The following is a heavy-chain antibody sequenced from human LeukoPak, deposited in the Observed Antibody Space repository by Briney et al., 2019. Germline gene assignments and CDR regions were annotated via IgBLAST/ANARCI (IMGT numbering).Heavy chain of an antibody. J-gene: IGHJ4*02. V-gene: IGHV3-74*01. Sequence: PGGSLRLSCAASGFTFSNYWMHWVRQAPGKGPVWVSRINPDGNNTIYADSVKGRSTISRDNAKNTLYLQMNSLRAEDTAVYYCARDTGSGLDYWGQGTLAPVSS. D-gene: IGHD6-19*01. CDR3: ARDTGSGLDY. CDR1: GFTFSNYW. CDR2: INPDGNNT.